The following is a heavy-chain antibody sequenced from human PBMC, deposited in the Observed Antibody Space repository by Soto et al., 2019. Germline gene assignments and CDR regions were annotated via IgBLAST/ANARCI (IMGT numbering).Heavy chain of an antibody. J-gene: IGHJ6*03. D-gene: IGHD1-7*01. CDR1: GYTFTSYD. CDR3: ARGLPLPLTRTSRPKYYYYYYYMDV. Sequence: ASVKVSCKASGYTFTSYDINWVRQATGQGLEWMGWMNPNSGNTGYAQKFQGRVTMTRNTSISTAYMELSSLRSEDTAVYYCARGLPLPLTRTSRPKYYYYYYYMDVWGKGTTVTVSS. V-gene: IGHV1-8*01. CDR2: MNPNSGNT.